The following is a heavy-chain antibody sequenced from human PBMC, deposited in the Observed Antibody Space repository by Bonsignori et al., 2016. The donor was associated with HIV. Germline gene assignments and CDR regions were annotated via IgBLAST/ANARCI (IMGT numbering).Heavy chain of an antibody. Sequence: WVRQAPGQGLEWMGWINPNSGATNSAQKFQGRITMTSDTSISTAYMELSSLTSDDTAVFYCARGRAEQGLLYFFDYWGQGTLVTVSS. CDR2: INPNSGAT. D-gene: IGHD6-25*01. J-gene: IGHJ4*02. V-gene: IGHV1-2*02. CDR3: ARGRAEQGLLYFFDY.